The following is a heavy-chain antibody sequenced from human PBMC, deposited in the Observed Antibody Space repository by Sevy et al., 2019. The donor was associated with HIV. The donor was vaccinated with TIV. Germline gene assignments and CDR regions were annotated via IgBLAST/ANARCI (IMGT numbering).Heavy chain of an antibody. CDR1: GFTFSTHA. CDR3: ARDSGYSINWYPAY. Sequence: GGSLRLSCAASGFTFSTHAMHWVRQAPGKGLEWVAVISYDGSYKSYGDSVKGRFTISRDDSKNTLYLQMNSLRPEDTAVYYCARDSGYSINWYPAYWGQGTLVTVSS. V-gene: IGHV3-30*04. J-gene: IGHJ4*02. CDR2: ISYDGSYK. D-gene: IGHD6-13*01.